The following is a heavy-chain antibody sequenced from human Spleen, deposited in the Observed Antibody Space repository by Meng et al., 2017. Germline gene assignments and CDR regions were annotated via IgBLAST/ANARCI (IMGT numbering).Heavy chain of an antibody. CDR3: SGHIDY. Sequence: GGSLRLSCAASGFTFSSYGMSWVRQAPGKRLEWVGRIKSKPDGETIDYAAPVKGRFTISRDDSKNTVYLQMNSLKSEDTAVYYCSGHIDYWGQGTLVTVSS. D-gene: IGHD5-12*01. CDR2: IKSKPDGETI. J-gene: IGHJ4*02. V-gene: IGHV3-15*01. CDR1: GFTFSSYG.